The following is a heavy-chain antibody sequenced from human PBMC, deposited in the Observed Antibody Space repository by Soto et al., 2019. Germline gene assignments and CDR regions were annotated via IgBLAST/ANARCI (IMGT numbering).Heavy chain of an antibody. CDR1: GGSFSGYY. V-gene: IGHV4-34*01. Sequence: SETLSLTCAVYGGSFSGYYWSWIRQPPGKELEWIGEINHSGSTNYNPSLKSRVTISVDTSKNQFSLKLSSVTAADTAVYYCATTPKVRERIHPPRWFDPWGQGTLVTVSS. CDR3: ATTPKVRERIHPPRWFDP. CDR2: INHSGST. J-gene: IGHJ5*02. D-gene: IGHD5-18*01.